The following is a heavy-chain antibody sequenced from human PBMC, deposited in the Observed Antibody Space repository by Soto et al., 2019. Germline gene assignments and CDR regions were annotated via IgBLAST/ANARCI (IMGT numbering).Heavy chain of an antibody. CDR3: ARRLVGATHFDY. D-gene: IGHD1-26*01. V-gene: IGHV2-26*01. J-gene: IGHJ4*02. CDR2: IFSNNEK. CDR1: GFSLSNARMG. Sequence: QVTLKESGPVLVNPTEPLTLTCTVSGFSLSNARMGVSWIRQPPGKALEWLAHIFSNNEKSYSTSLKSRLTISKDTSKSQVVLTMTNMDPVDTATYYCARRLVGATHFDYWGQGTLVTVSS.